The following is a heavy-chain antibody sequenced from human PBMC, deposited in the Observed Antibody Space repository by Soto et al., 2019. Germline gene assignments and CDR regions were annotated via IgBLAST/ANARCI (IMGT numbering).Heavy chain of an antibody. J-gene: IGHJ1*01. V-gene: IGHV4-34*01. Sequence: QVQLQQWGAGLLKPAETLSLTCAVTGGSFTGYYWSWVRQPPGKGLEWIGEIKDGGSTNYSPSLRSRVTLSADTSNKQFSLKAASVTAAHTAVYYCARGQGGVVATRWEQGTLVTVSS. CDR2: IKDGGST. CDR3: ARGQGGVVATR. CDR1: GGSFTGYY. D-gene: IGHD2-15*01.